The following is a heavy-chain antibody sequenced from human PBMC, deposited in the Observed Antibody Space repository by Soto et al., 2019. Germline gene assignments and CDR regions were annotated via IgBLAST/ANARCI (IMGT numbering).Heavy chain of an antibody. D-gene: IGHD3-9*01. CDR3: ARGADYDILTGYSRKAYYYYYMDV. CDR1: GGSISSYY. V-gene: IGHV4-59*08. CDR2: IYYSGST. J-gene: IGHJ6*03. Sequence: SETLSLTCTVSGGSISSYYWSWIRQPPGKGLEWIGYIYYSGSTNYNPSLKSRVTISVDTSKNQFSLKLSSVTAADTAVYYCARGADYDILTGYSRKAYYYYYMDVWGKGTTVTVSS.